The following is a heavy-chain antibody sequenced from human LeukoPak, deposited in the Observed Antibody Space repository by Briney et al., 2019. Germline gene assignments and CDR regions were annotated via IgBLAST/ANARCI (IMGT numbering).Heavy chain of an antibody. CDR3: ARRGVYYYDSSGRANYYFDY. Sequence: ASVKVSCKASGYTFINYGINWVRQAPGQGLEWVGWITPYNGNTNYAQKVQGRVTMTTDTSTSTAYMELRSLRPDDTAVYYCARRGVYYYDSSGRANYYFDYWGQGTLVTVSS. V-gene: IGHV1-18*01. CDR2: ITPYNGNT. CDR1: GYTFINYG. D-gene: IGHD3-22*01. J-gene: IGHJ4*02.